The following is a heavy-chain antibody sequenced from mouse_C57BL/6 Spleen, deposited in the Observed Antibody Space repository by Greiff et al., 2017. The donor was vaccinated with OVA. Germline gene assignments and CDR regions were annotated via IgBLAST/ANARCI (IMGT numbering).Heavy chain of an antibody. CDR3: AREDDLDSSGYSY. D-gene: IGHD3-2*02. CDR1: GYTFTDYN. V-gene: IGHV1-22*01. J-gene: IGHJ2*01. Sequence: EVQLQQSGPELVKPGASVKMSCKASGYTFTDYNMHWVKQSHGKSLEWIGYINPNNGGTSYNQKVKGKATLTVNKSSSTAYMELRSLTSEDSAVYYCAREDDLDSSGYSYWGQGTTLTVSS. CDR2: INPNNGGT.